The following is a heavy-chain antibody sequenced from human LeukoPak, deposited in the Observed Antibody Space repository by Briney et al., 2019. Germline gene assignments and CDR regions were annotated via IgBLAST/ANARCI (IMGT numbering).Heavy chain of an antibody. V-gene: IGHV3-21*01. CDR2: ISSSSSYI. J-gene: IGHJ4*02. D-gene: IGHD5-12*01. CDR3: ARDLYSGYDFGLLGY. Sequence: PGGSLRLSCAASGFTFSSYSMSWVRQAPGKGLEWVSSISSSSSYIYYADSVKGRFTISRDNAKNSLYLQMNSLRAEDTAVYYCARDLYSGYDFGLLGYWGQGTLVTVSS. CDR1: GFTFSSYS.